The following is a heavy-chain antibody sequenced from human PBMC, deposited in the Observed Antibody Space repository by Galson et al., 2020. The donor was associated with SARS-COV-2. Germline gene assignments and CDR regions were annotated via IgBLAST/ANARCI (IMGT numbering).Heavy chain of an antibody. CDR3: AKVPSGSGSYYKKGHFDY. CDR2: ISGSGGST. J-gene: IGHJ4*02. D-gene: IGHD3-10*01. V-gene: IGHV3-23*01. Sequence: GESLKISCAASGFTFSSYAMSWVRQAPGKGLEWVSAISGSGGSTYYADSVKGRFTICRDNSKNTLYLQMNSLRAEDTAVYYCAKVPSGSGSYYKKGHFDYWGQGTLVTVSS. CDR1: GFTFSSYA.